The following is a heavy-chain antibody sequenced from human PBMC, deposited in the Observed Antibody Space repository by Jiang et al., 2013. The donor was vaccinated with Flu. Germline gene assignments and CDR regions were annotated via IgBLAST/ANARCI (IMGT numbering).Heavy chain of an antibody. CDR2: IFWDGDK. Sequence: KPTQTLTLTCTLSGFSLTTNGMGVGWIRQPPGKAPEWLALIFWDGDKRYSPSLESRLTIIHDTSKNQVVLILTTVDPVDTATYYCAHSSRRPRCSGGNCYSFDYVGPGNPGHRLL. D-gene: IGHD2-15*01. V-gene: IGHV2-5*02. CDR1: GFSLTTNGMG. J-gene: IGHJ4*02. CDR3: AHSSRRPRCSGGNCYSFDY.